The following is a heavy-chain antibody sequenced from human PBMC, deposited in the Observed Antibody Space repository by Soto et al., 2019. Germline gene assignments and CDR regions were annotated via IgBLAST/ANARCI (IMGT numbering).Heavy chain of an antibody. Sequence: GGSLILSCAASGFTFSDSPIYWVRQVSGKGLEWVGRISTKPHNYATTYAGSVKGRFTISRDDSKNTAYLQMNSLKTEDTAVYYCSSVKAGVWGQGTTVTVSS. J-gene: IGHJ6*02. CDR2: ISTKPHNYAT. CDR3: SSVKAGV. V-gene: IGHV3-73*01. CDR1: GFTFSDSP. D-gene: IGHD6-13*01.